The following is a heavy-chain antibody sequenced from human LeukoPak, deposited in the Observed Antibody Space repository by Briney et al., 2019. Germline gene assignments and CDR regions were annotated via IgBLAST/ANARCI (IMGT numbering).Heavy chain of an antibody. Sequence: PSETLSLTCTVSGGSISSYYWSWIRQPPGKGLEWIGYIYYSGSTNYNPSLKSRVTISVDTSKNQFSLKLSSVTAADTAVYYCARVDYGDSNLDYWGQGTLVTVSS. CDR2: IYYSGST. J-gene: IGHJ4*02. V-gene: IGHV4-59*01. CDR1: GGSISSYY. CDR3: ARVDYGDSNLDY. D-gene: IGHD4-17*01.